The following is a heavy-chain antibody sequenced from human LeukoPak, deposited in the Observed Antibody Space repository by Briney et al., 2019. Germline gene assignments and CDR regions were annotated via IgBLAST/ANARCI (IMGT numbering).Heavy chain of an antibody. CDR2: IDSGGNT. J-gene: IGHJ4*02. CDR1: GFTVSSRY. V-gene: IGHV3-66*01. Sequence: GSLTLSCAASGFTVSSRYMSWVRQAPGKGLEWVSAIDSGGNTYYADSVKGRFTISRDNSKNKLHLQINSLRAEDTAVYYCARDLVGSSGWWDFDSWGQGTLVTVSS. CDR3: ARDLVGSSGWWDFDS. D-gene: IGHD6-19*01.